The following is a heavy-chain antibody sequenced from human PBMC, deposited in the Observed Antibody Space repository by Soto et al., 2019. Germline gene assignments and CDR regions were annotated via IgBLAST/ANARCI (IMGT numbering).Heavy chain of an antibody. CDR1: GGTFSSYA. D-gene: IGHD5-12*01. V-gene: IGHV1-69*13. Sequence: ASVKVSCKASGGTFSSYAISWVRQAPGQGLEWMGGIIPIFGTANYAQKFQGRVTITADESTSTAYMELSSLRSEDTAVYYCCRDGYNYLRGMEDWGQGTLVTVSS. CDR2: IIPIFGTA. J-gene: IGHJ4*02. CDR3: CRDGYNYLRGMED.